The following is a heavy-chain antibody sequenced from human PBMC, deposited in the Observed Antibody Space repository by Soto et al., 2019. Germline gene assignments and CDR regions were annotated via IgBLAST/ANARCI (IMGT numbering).Heavy chain of an antibody. CDR2: ISDSGDST. D-gene: IGHD2-2*01. CDR3: AKAATYCSSTSCRRPANQDV. CDR1: GFTFRSYA. Sequence: RLSCSASGFTFRSYAMTWVRQAPGKGLEWVSAISDSGDSTYYADSVKGRFTISRDNSKNTLYLQMNSLRAEDTAIYYCAKAATYCSSTSCRRPANQDVWGHGTKVPVSS. J-gene: IGHJ6*02. V-gene: IGHV3-23*01.